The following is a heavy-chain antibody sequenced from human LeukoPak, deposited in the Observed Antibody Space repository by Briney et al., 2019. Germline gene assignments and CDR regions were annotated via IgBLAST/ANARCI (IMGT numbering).Heavy chain of an antibody. Sequence: GGSLRLSCAASGFTFDDYAMSWVRQAPGKGLEWVSAISGSGGSTYYADSVKGRFTISRDNAKSTLYLQMNSLRAEDTALYYCAKGIGLRPPDYWGRGTLVTVSS. D-gene: IGHD3-16*01. CDR2: ISGSGGST. CDR3: AKGIGLRPPDY. J-gene: IGHJ4*02. CDR1: GFTFDDYA. V-gene: IGHV3-23*01.